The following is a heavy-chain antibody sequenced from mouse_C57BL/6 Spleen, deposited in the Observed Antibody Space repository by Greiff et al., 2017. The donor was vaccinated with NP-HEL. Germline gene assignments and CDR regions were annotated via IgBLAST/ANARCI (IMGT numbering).Heavy chain of an antibody. J-gene: IGHJ4*01. CDR3: ARGRDWDDAMDD. Sequence: VQVVESGPELVKPGASVKISCKASGYAFSSSWMNWVKQRPGKGLEWIGRIYPGDGDTNYNGKFKGKATLTADKSSSTAYMQLSSLTSEDSAVYYCARGRDWDDAMDDWGQGTSVTVSS. CDR1: GYAFSSSW. D-gene: IGHD4-1*01. CDR2: IYPGDGDT. V-gene: IGHV1-82*01.